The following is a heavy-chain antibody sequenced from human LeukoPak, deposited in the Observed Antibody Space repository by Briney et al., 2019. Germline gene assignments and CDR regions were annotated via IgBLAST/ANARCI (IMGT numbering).Heavy chain of an antibody. J-gene: IGHJ4*02. D-gene: IGHD3-22*01. CDR3: ASHDSSGYYPTYYFDY. Sequence: PGGPLSSSFEAPGSPSGSITLNWAPKAPGKGLKWAYPFSSSSSYIYYADSVKGRFTISRDNAKNSLYLQMNSLRAEDTAVYYCASHDSSGYYPTYYFDYWGQGTLVTVSS. CDR2: FSSSSSYI. CDR1: GSPSGSIT. V-gene: IGHV3-21*01.